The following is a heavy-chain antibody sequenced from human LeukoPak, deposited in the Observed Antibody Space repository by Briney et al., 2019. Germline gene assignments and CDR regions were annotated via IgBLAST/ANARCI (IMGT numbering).Heavy chain of an antibody. J-gene: IGHJ4*02. V-gene: IGHV1-69*13. CDR2: IIPIFGTA. D-gene: IGHD2-15*01. CDR3: ARLYCSGGSCFDY. CDR1: GYTFTSYD. Sequence: SVKVSCKASGYTFTSYDINWVRQATGQGLEWMGGIIPIFGTANYAQKFQGRVTITADESTSTAYMELSSLRSEDTAVYYCARLYCSGGSCFDYWGQGTLVTVSS.